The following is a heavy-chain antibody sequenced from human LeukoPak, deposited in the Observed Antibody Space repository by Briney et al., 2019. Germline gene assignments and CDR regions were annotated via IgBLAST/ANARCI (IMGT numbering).Heavy chain of an antibody. V-gene: IGHV4-59*08. CDR3: ASSMIYCSGGSCLYYGMDV. J-gene: IGHJ6*02. CDR2: SYYTGST. CDR1: GGSISSQY. Sequence: SETLSLTCAVSGGSISSQYWSWIRQPPGKGLEWIGYSYYTGSTNYNPSLKSRVTISVDTSNNQFSLKLSSVTAADTAVYYCASSMIYCSGGSCLYYGMDVWGQGTTVTVSS. D-gene: IGHD2-15*01.